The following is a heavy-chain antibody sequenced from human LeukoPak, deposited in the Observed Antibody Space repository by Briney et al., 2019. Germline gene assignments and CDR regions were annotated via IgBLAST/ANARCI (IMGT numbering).Heavy chain of an antibody. D-gene: IGHD4-17*01. J-gene: IGHJ4*02. V-gene: IGHV4-34*01. CDR1: GVSFNNYY. CDR3: TRMTTGHDY. CDR2: INHSGYT. Sequence: SETLSLTCAVSGVSFNNYYWSWVRQTPGKGLEWIGEINHSGYTNDSPSLKGRVTLSIDTSRKQFSLNLRSVTVADTGIYYCTRMTTGHDYWGQGTLVTVSS.